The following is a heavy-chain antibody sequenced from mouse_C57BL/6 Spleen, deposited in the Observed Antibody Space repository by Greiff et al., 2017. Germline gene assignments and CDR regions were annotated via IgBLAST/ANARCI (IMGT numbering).Heavy chain of an antibody. J-gene: IGHJ1*03. CDR1: GYTFTSYW. CDR3: ASYGSSYWYFDV. Sequence: QVQLQQPGAELVRPGSSVKLSCKASGYTFTSYWMHWVKQRPIQGLEWIGNIDPSDSETHYNQKFKDKATLTVDKSSSTAYMQLSSLTSEDSAVYYCASYGSSYWYFDVWGTGTKVTVSS. CDR2: IDPSDSET. D-gene: IGHD1-1*01. V-gene: IGHV1-52*01.